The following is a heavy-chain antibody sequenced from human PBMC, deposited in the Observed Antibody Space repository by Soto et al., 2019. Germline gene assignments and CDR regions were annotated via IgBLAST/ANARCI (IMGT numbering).Heavy chain of an antibody. Sequence: PGWSLRLSCAAAEVTCSDFGMHWVRQATGKGLEWVAVISYDGSNKYYADSVKGRFTISRDNSKNTLYLQMNSLRAEDMAVYYCAKDQIAARPEGYYYYYMDVWGKGTTVTV. CDR2: ISYDGSNK. CDR1: EVTCSDFG. V-gene: IGHV3-30*18. J-gene: IGHJ6*03. CDR3: AKDQIAARPEGYYYYYMDV. D-gene: IGHD6-6*01.